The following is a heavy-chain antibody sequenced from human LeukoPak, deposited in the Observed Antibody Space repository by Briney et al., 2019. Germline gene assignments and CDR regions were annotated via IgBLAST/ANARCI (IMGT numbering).Heavy chain of an antibody. D-gene: IGHD3/OR15-3a*01. J-gene: IGHJ6*03. CDR1: GYTLTDYY. CDR3: ARADWLGDYYYYYYMDV. Sequence: GASVKVSCKASGYTLTDYYMHWVRQAPGQGLEWMGWINPNTGGTNYAQKFQGRVTMTRDTSISTAYMELSRLRSDDTAVYYCARADWLGDYYYYYYMDVWGKGTTVTISS. CDR2: INPNTGGT. V-gene: IGHV1-2*02.